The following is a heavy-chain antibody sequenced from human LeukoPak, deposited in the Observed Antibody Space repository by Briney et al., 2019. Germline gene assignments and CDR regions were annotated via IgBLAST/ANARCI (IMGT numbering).Heavy chain of an antibody. Sequence: PSETLSLTCAVYGGSFSGYYWSWIRQPPGKGVEWIGEINHSGSTNYNPSLKSRVTISVDTSKNQFSLKLSSVTAADTAVYYCARGGIFGVVFRFDYWGQGTLVTVSS. CDR1: GGSFSGYY. V-gene: IGHV4-34*01. D-gene: IGHD3-3*01. CDR2: INHSGST. CDR3: ARGGIFGVVFRFDY. J-gene: IGHJ4*02.